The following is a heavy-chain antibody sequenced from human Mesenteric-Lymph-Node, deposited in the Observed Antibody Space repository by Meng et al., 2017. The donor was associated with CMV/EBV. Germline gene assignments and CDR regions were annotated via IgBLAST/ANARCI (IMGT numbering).Heavy chain of an antibody. CDR1: GYSISSGYY. D-gene: IGHD2/OR15-2a*01. Sequence: SETLSLTCTVSGYSISSGYYWGWIRQPPGKGLEWIGYIYHTGNTYYNPSLENRLTMSVDTSKNQFSLRLTSVTATDTAMYYCARGNRGFDNWGLGALVTVSS. J-gene: IGHJ4*02. CDR3: ARGNRGFDN. CDR2: IYHTGNT. V-gene: IGHV4-38-2*02.